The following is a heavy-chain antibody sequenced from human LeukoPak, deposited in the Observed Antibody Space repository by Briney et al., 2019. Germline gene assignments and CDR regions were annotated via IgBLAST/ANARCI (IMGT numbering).Heavy chain of an antibody. V-gene: IGHV1-2*02. D-gene: IGHD6-19*01. J-gene: IGHJ4*02. CDR2: INPNSGGT. Sequence: ASVKVSCKGSGYTRTGYYMHWVRQAPGQGLEWMGWINPNSGGTNYAQKFLGRVTMTRDTSISTAYMELSRLRSDDTAVYYCASLPPRQWLGDYWGQGTLVTVSS. CDR3: ASLPPRQWLGDY. CDR1: GYTRTGYY.